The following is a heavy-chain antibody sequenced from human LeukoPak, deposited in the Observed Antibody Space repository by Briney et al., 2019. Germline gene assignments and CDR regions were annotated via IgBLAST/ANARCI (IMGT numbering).Heavy chain of an antibody. CDR1: GYTFTSYD. D-gene: IGHD2-15*01. CDR3: AKDLPIGATQGYNWFDP. V-gene: IGHV1-8*01. CDR2: MNPNSGNT. Sequence: ASVKVSCKASGYTFTSYDINWVRQATGQGLEWMGWMNPNSGNTGYAQKFQGRVTMTRNTSISTAYMELSSLRSEDTAVYYCAKDLPIGATQGYNWFDPWGQGTLVTVSS. J-gene: IGHJ5*02.